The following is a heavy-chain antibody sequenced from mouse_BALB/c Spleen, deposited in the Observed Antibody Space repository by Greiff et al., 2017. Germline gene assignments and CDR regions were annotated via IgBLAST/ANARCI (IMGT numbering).Heavy chain of an antibody. CDR3: ARRGNYVNWYFDV. CDR1: GYTFTSYW. Sequence: QVQLQQSGAELAKPGASVKMSCKASGYTFTSYWMHWVKQRPGQGLEWIGYINPSTGYTEYNQKFKDKATLTADKSSSTAYMQLSSLTSEDSAVYYCARRGNYVNWYFDVWGAGTTVTVSS. CDR2: INPSTGYT. D-gene: IGHD2-1*01. V-gene: IGHV1-7*01. J-gene: IGHJ1*01.